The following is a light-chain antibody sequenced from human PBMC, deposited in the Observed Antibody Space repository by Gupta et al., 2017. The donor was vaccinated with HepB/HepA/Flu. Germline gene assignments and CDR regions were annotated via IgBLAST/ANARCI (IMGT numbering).Light chain of an antibody. CDR3: QQYDRLPLT. V-gene: IGKV1-33*01. Sequence: IQMTQSPSALSAYVGEGVTITCPANRDINRYLKWYQQKPGKPPNLLVFNASYSETGVPSRFSGTGSGTHFTLIISSLHPEDIATYYCQQYDRLPLTCGGGTRLEIK. CDR2: NAS. CDR1: RDINRY. J-gene: IGKJ4*01.